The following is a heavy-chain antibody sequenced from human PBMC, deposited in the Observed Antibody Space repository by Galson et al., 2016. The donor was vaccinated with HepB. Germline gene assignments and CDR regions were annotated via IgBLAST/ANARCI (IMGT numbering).Heavy chain of an antibody. CDR1: GFSVKNNY. V-gene: IGHV3-66*01. Sequence: PRLSCAASGFSVKNNYMTWVRQAPGKGLEWVSIIYNNGSTYYADSVKGRFTISRDNSKNTPYLQMNNLRPEDTAVYFCARDPPGVPDFALDVWGQGTTVTVSS. CDR2: IYNNGST. CDR3: ARDPPGVPDFALDV. D-gene: IGHD3-10*01. J-gene: IGHJ6*02.